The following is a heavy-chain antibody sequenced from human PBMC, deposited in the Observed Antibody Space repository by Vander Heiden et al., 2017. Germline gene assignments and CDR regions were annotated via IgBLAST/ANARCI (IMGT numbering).Heavy chain of an antibody. CDR3: ARDVGWPRGSFDP. CDR1: GFTCRNYG. J-gene: IGHJ5*02. D-gene: IGHD3-16*01. CDR2: IWYDGSNQ. V-gene: IGHV3-33*01. Sequence: QVQLVESGGGVVTTGKSLRLSCAASGFTCRNYGMHWVRQAPGKGLEWLTVIWYDGSNQHYSDSVKGRFTVSRDNSKNMLYLQINNLRAEDTAVYYCARDVGWPRGSFDPWGQGTLVTVSS.